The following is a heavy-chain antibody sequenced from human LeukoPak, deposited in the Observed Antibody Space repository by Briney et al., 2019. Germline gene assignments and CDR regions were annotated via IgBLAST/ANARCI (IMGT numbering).Heavy chain of an antibody. Sequence: SETLSLTCTVSGGSISSYYWSWIRQPPGKGLEWIGYIYYSGSTNYNPSLKSRVTISVDTSKNQFSLKLSSVTAADTAVYYCATLHCSSTSCYPFDYWGQGILVTVSS. D-gene: IGHD2-2*01. J-gene: IGHJ4*02. CDR3: ATLHCSSTSCYPFDY. CDR1: GGSISSYY. V-gene: IGHV4-59*12. CDR2: IYYSGST.